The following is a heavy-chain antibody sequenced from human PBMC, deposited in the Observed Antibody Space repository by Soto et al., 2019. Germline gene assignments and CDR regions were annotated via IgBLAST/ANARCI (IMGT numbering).Heavy chain of an antibody. J-gene: IGHJ4*02. D-gene: IGHD3-22*01. CDR3: ARQIYDSSGYYYAY. V-gene: IGHV4-31*03. CDR2: IYYLGST. Sequence: PSETLSLTCTVSGGSISSGGYYWSWIRQHPGKGLEWIGYIYYLGSTYYNPSLKSRVTISVDKSKSQFLLKLSSVTAPDTAVYYCARQIYDSSGYYYAYWGQGTLVTVSS. CDR1: GGSISSGGYY.